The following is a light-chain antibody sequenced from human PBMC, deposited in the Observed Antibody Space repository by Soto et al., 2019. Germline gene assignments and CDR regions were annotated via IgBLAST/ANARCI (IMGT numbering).Light chain of an antibody. J-gene: IGLJ2*01. CDR1: SSNIGAGYD. CDR3: QSYDSSLSGVV. Sequence: QSVLTQPPSVSGAPGQRVTISCTGSSSNIGAGYDVHWYQQLPGTAPKLLIYRNSNRPSGVPDRFSGSKSGTSASLAITGLQAEDEADYYCQSYDSSLSGVVFGRGTKLTVL. V-gene: IGLV1-40*01. CDR2: RNS.